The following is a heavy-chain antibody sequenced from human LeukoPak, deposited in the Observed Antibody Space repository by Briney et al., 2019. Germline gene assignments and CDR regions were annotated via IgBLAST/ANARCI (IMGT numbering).Heavy chain of an antibody. CDR2: INTNTGTP. J-gene: IGHJ3*02. D-gene: IGHD3-22*01. V-gene: IGHV7-4-1*02. CDR3: ATAGIYYDSSGYYYVDAFDI. Sequence: ASVKVSCKASGYTFTSYAMNWVRQAPGQRLEWMGWINTNTGTPTYAQGFTGRFVFSLDTSVSTAYLQISSLKAEDTAVYYCATAGIYYDSSGYYYVDAFDIWGQGTMVTVSS. CDR1: GYTFTSYA.